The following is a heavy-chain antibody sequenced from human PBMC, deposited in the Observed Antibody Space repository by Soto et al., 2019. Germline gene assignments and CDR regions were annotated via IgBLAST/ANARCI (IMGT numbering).Heavy chain of an antibody. V-gene: IGHV4-39*01. J-gene: IGHJ4*02. D-gene: IGHD3-9*01. CDR2: IYYSGST. CDR1: GGSISSSSYY. Sequence: KTSETLSLTCTVSGGSISSSSYYWGWIRQPPGKGLEWIGSIYYSGSTYYNPSLKSRVTISVDTSKNQFSLKLSSVTAADTAVYYCARHQRRPGLRYFDWLSYHFDYWGQGTLVTVSS. CDR3: ARHQRRPGLRYFDWLSYHFDY.